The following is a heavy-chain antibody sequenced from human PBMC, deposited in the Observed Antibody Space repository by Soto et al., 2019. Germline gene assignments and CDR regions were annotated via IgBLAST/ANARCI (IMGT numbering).Heavy chain of an antibody. Sequence: SETLSLTCSVSGGSISSGYYYWSWIRQPPGXGLXXXGNXYXSXXTXXXPSLKSRLIISIDTSKNQFPLKVGSVNAADTAVYYCASSSLYGMDVWGQGTTVTVS. CDR2: XYXSXXT. CDR3: ASSSLYGMDV. V-gene: IGHV4-30-4*01. J-gene: IGHJ6*02. CDR1: GGSISSGYYY.